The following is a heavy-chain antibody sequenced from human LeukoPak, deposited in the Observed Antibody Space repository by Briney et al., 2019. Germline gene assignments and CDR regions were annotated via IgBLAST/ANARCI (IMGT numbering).Heavy chain of an antibody. CDR3: ARDKVSLGYGGNSLPYWYFDL. D-gene: IGHD4-23*01. Sequence: SQTLSLTCAISGDSVSSNSAAWNWIRQSPSRGLEWLGRTYYRSKWYNDYAVSVKSRITINPDTSKNQFSLQLNSVTPEDTAVYYCARDKVSLGYGGNSLPYWYFDLWGRGTLVTVSS. J-gene: IGHJ2*01. V-gene: IGHV6-1*01. CDR2: TYYRSKWYN. CDR1: GDSVSSNSAA.